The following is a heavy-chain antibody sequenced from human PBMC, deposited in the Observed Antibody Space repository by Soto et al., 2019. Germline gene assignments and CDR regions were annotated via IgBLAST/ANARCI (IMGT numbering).Heavy chain of an antibody. V-gene: IGHV2-5*02. Sequence: QITLKESGPTLVKPTQTLTLTCTFSGFSLSTSGVGVGWIRQPPGKALEWLALIYWDDDKRYSPSLKSRLTITKAPSKYHVVLTMTNMDPVDTATYDCAHSWYCSGGSCYYTYYFDFWGQGTLVTVSS. J-gene: IGHJ4*02. D-gene: IGHD2-15*01. CDR3: AHSWYCSGGSCYYTYYFDF. CDR1: GFSLSTSGVG. CDR2: IYWDDDK.